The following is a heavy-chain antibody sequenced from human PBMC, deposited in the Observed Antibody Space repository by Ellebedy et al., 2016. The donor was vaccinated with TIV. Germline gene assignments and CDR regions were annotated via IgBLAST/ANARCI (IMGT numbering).Heavy chain of an antibody. CDR1: GFTFSSYW. CDR3: ARGGNHFFGH. J-gene: IGHJ4*02. D-gene: IGHD4-23*01. V-gene: IGHV3-7*03. CDR2: IKEDGSEK. Sequence: GGSLRLSCAASGFTFSSYWMSWVRQAPGKGLEWVANIKEDGSEKHYVDSVEGRFTISRDNAKNSLYLQMNSLGAEDTAVYYCARGGNHFFGHWGQGNLVTVSS.